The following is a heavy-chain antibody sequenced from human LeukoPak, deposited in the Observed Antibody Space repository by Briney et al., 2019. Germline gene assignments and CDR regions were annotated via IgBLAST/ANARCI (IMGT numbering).Heavy chain of an antibody. Sequence: GGSLRLSCAGSGFIVGDTHMTWVRQAPGKGLEWVSLVYSGITTHYADSVKGRFSISRDHSNNILYLQMNTLRAEDTAVYYCARLQGYSLGYQYFYYLDVWGTGTTVTVSS. CDR1: GFIVGDTH. CDR3: ARLQGYSLGYQYFYYLDV. J-gene: IGHJ6*03. CDR2: VYSGITT. V-gene: IGHV3-53*01. D-gene: IGHD5-18*01.